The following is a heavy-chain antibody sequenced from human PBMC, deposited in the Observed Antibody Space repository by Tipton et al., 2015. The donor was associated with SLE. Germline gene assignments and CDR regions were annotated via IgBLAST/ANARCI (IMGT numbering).Heavy chain of an antibody. Sequence: GLVKPSETLSLTCSVSGDAISSNYWSWFRQPPGKGLEWIGYIYYSGSTDYSPSLKSRVTISVDTSKNQFSLKLSSVTAADTAMYYCARAPPYFDFWSAYDSQYYYYYMDVWGKGTTVTVSS. CDR3: ARAPPYFDFWSAYDSQYYYYYMDV. CDR1: GDAISSNY. CDR2: IYYSGST. V-gene: IGHV4-59*01. J-gene: IGHJ6*03. D-gene: IGHD3-3*01.